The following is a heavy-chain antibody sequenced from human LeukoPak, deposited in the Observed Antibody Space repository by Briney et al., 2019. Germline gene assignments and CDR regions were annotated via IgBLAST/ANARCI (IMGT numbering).Heavy chain of an antibody. D-gene: IGHD2-21*02. V-gene: IGHV1-46*01. Sequence: GASVKVSCKASGYTFTSYDMHWVRQAPGQGLEWMGIINPSGDSTSYAQKFQGRVTMTRDTSTSTVYMELSSLRSVDTAVYYCASVLYCGADCYSGRYFFDYWGQGTLVTVSS. J-gene: IGHJ4*02. CDR1: GYTFTSYD. CDR3: ASVLYCGADCYSGRYFFDY. CDR2: INPSGDST.